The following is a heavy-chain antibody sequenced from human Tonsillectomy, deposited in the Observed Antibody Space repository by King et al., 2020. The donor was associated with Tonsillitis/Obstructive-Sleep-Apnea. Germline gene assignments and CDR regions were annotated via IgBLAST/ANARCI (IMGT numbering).Heavy chain of an antibody. V-gene: IGHV1-18*01. CDR3: ARGGCYYDSSGYYFDY. J-gene: IGHJ4*02. CDR2: ISAYNDNT. Sequence: VQLVESGAEVKKPGASVKVSCTASGYTFTSYDINWVRQAPGQGLEWMGWISAYNDNTNFAQKLQGRVTMTTDTSTSTAYMELRSLRSDDTAVFYCARGGCYYDSSGYYFDYWGQGTLVTVSS. CDR1: GYTFTSYD. D-gene: IGHD3-22*01.